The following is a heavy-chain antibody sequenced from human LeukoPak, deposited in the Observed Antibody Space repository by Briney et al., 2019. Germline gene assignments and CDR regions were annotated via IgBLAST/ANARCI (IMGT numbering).Heavy chain of an antibody. Sequence: ASVKVSCKASGGTFSSYAISWVRQAPGQGLEWMGIINPSGGSTSYAQKFQGRVTMTRDMSTSTVYMELSSLRSEDTAVYYCARSGPGYWGQGTLVTVSS. D-gene: IGHD3-10*01. V-gene: IGHV1-46*01. CDR1: GGTFSSYA. J-gene: IGHJ4*02. CDR2: INPSGGST. CDR3: ARSGPGY.